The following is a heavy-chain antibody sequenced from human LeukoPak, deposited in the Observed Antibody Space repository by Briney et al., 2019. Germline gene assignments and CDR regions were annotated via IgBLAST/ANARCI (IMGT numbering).Heavy chain of an antibody. J-gene: IGHJ6*03. V-gene: IGHV3-48*01. CDR2: ISSSSII. D-gene: IGHD3-10*01. Sequence: GGSLRLSCAASGFTFSYYTMNWVRQAPGKGLEGVSYISSSSIIYYADSVRGRFTISRDNGKNSLYLQINSLRAEHTAVYSCARDPVAFGDYYYYYMDVWGKGTTVTVSS. CDR3: ARDPVAFGDYYYYYMDV. CDR1: GFTFSYYT.